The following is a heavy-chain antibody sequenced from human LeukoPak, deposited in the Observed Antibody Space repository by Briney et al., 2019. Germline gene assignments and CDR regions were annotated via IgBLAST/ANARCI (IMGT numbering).Heavy chain of an antibody. V-gene: IGHV4-34*01. CDR3: ARRAAGPPRVDY. D-gene: IGHD6-13*01. CDR1: GYSISSGYY. Sequence: SETLSLTCDVSGYSISSGYYWSWIRQPPGKGLEWIGEINHSGSTNYNPSLKSRVTISVDTSKNQFSLKLSSVTAADTAVYYCARRAAGPPRVDYWGQGTLVTVFS. CDR2: INHSGST. J-gene: IGHJ4*02.